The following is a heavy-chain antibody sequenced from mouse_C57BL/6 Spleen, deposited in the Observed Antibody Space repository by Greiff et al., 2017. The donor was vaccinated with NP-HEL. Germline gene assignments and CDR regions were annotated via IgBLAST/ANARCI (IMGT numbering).Heavy chain of an antibody. CDR3: ARHEIPYYYGSSSYAMDY. V-gene: IGHV1-62-2*01. Sequence: VQLQESGAELVKPGASVKLSCKASGYTFTEYTIHWVKQRSGQGLEWIGWFYPGSGSIKYNEKFKDKATLTADKSSSTVYMELSRLTSEDSAVYFCARHEIPYYYGSSSYAMDYWGQGTSVTVSS. D-gene: IGHD1-1*01. CDR2: FYPGSGSI. CDR1: GYTFTEYT. J-gene: IGHJ4*01.